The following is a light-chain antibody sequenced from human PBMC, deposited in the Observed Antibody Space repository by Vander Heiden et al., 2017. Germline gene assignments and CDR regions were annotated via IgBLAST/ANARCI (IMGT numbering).Light chain of an antibody. CDR2: GNS. V-gene: IGLV1-40*01. Sequence: QSVLTQPPPVSGAPGQRVTISCTRSSSNIGAGYDVHWYQQLPGPAPKLLIYGNSNRPSGVPDRFSGSKSGTSASLAITGLQAEDEADYYCQSYDSSLSGSVFGGGTKLTVL. J-gene: IGLJ2*01. CDR1: SSNIGAGYD. CDR3: QSYDSSLSGSV.